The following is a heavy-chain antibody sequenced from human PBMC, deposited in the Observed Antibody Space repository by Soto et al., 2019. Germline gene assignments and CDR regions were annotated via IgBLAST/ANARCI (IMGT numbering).Heavy chain of an antibody. CDR2: ISGSGGST. J-gene: IGHJ4*02. CDR3: AKAYDSSLTASRPFDY. Sequence: EVQLLESGGDLVQPGESLRVSCAASGFTFGNYAMSWVRQAPGKGLEWVSSISGSGGSTYYADSVKGRFTIARDNSKNTLSMQMNRLRVDDTALYYCAKAYDSSLTASRPFDYWGQGTMVTVSS. D-gene: IGHD3-3*01. CDR1: GFTFGNYA. V-gene: IGHV3-23*01.